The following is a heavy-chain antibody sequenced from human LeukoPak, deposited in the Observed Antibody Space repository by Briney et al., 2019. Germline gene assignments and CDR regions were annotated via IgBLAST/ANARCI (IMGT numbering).Heavy chain of an antibody. J-gene: IGHJ5*02. CDR2: FYYSGST. Sequence: PSETLSLTCAVSGGSISRGGYSWSWIRQPPGKGLEWIGYFYYSGSTYYNPSLKSRVTISVDTSKNQLSLKLSSVTAADTAIYYCARGHTYCRNSSCFTNWFDPWGQGTLVTVSS. V-gene: IGHV4-30-4*07. D-gene: IGHD2-2*02. CDR1: GGSISRGGYS. CDR3: ARGHTYCRNSSCFTNWFDP.